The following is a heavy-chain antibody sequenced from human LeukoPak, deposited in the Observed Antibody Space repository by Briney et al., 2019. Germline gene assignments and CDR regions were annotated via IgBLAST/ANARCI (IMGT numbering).Heavy chain of an antibody. J-gene: IGHJ4*02. CDR2: ISAYNGNT. CDR3: ARDRHSSSWTEFDY. CDR1: GYTFTTYG. D-gene: IGHD6-13*01. V-gene: IGHV1-18*01. Sequence: GASVKVSCKASGYTFTTYGINWVRQAPGQGLEWMGWISAYNGNTNYAQKLQGRVTMTTDTSTSTAYMELRSLRSGDTAVYYRARDRHSSSWTEFDYWGQGALVTVSS.